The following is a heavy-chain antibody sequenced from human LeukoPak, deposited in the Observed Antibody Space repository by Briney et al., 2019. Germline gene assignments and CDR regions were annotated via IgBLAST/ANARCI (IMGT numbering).Heavy chain of an antibody. J-gene: IGHJ4*02. D-gene: IGHD5-18*01. CDR1: GGSISSGSYY. CDR2: IYYSGST. Sequence: SETLSLTCTVSGGSISSGSYYWGWIRQPPGKGLEWIGSIYYSGSTYYNPSLKSRVTISVDTSKNQFSLKLSSVTAADTAVYYCATWGWIQLWLLWGQGTLVTVSS. CDR3: ATWGWIQLWLL. V-gene: IGHV4-39*01.